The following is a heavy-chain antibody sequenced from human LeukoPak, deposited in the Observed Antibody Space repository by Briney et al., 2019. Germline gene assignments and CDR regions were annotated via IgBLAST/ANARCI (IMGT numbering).Heavy chain of an antibody. CDR2: IYHSGST. CDR1: GGSISSGGYY. J-gene: IGHJ4*02. Sequence: PSETLSLTCTVSGGSISSGGYYWSWIRQPPGKGLEWIGFIYHSGSTYYNPSLKSRVTISVDRSKNQFSLKLSSVTAADTAVYYCAREERIGESKTGAGYDYWGQGTLVTVSS. D-gene: IGHD3-10*01. V-gene: IGHV4-30-2*01. CDR3: AREERIGESKTGAGYDY.